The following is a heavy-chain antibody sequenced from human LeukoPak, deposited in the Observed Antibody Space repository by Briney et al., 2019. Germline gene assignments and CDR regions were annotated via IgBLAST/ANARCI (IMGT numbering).Heavy chain of an antibody. D-gene: IGHD5-12*01. Sequence: SETLSLTCTVSGGSISSYYWSWIRQPPGKGLEWIGYIYYSGSTNYNPSLKSRVTISVDTSKNQFSLKLSSVTAADTAVYYCARDLASGYDYMKEGELWFDPWGQGTLVTVSS. V-gene: IGHV4-59*01. CDR1: GGSISSYY. CDR3: ARDLASGYDYMKEGELWFDP. J-gene: IGHJ5*02. CDR2: IYYSGST.